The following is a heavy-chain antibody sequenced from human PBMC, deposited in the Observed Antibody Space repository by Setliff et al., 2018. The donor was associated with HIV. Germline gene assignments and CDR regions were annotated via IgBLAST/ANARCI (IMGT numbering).Heavy chain of an antibody. CDR1: GFTFGDYA. CDR2: IRSNVYGGTT. CDR3: TRDGGYFDY. D-gene: IGHD3-3*01. Sequence: GESLKISCITPGFTFGDYAVTWVRQAPGKGLEWVGFIRSNVYGGTTEYAASLKGRFSISRDDSKTIAYLQMNSLKTEDTAVYYCTRDGGYFDYWGQGTLVTVSS. V-gene: IGHV3-49*04. J-gene: IGHJ4*02.